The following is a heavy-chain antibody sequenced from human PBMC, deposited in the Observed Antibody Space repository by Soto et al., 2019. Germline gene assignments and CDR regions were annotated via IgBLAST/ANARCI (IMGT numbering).Heavy chain of an antibody. V-gene: IGHV2-5*02. J-gene: IGHJ3*02. CDR2: IYWDDDK. D-gene: IGHD3-10*01. CDR3: AHRTITMVRRVITPDYDAFDI. CDR1: GFSLSTSGVG. Sequence: QITLKESGPTLVKPTQTLTLTCTFSGFSLSTSGVGVGWIRQPPGKALEWLALIYWDDDKRYSPSLKSRLTITKDTSKNQVVLTMTNMDPVDTATYYCAHRTITMVRRVITPDYDAFDIWGQGTMVTVSS.